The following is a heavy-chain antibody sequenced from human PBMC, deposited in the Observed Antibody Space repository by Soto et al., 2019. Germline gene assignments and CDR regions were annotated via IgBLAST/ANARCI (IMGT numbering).Heavy chain of an antibody. CDR3: ARIPTFWSGSPGYYYYGMDV. Sequence: SGPTLVNPTQTLTLTCTFSGFSLSTSGRCLSCIRQPPVNALECLSLIDWDYYKYYGTSLKTRLTISKDPSENQVVLTMTNMDPVDTATYYCARIPTFWSGSPGYYYYGMDVWGQGTTVTVSS. D-gene: IGHD3-3*01. V-gene: IGHV2-70*01. J-gene: IGHJ6*02. CDR2: IDWDYYK. CDR1: GFSLSTSGRC.